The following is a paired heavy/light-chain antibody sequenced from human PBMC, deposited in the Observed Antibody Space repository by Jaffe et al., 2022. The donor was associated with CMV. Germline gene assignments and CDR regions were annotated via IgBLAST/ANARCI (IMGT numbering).Heavy chain of an antibody. CDR2: IYSAGTT. CDR1: GFTITTNY. D-gene: IGHD6-6*01. V-gene: IGHV3-53*01. J-gene: IGHJ4*02. Sequence: EVQLVESGGGLIQPGGSLRLSCAASGFTITTNYMNWVRQAPGKGLEWVSVIYSAGTTSYGDSVKGRFAISRDNSKNTLYLDMNNLRAEDTAVYYCAKGGYSSSPFDYWGQGTLVTVAS. CDR3: AKGGYSSSPFDY.
Light chain of an antibody. J-gene: IGLJ3*02. CDR1: TSNIGNNY. Sequence: QSVLTQPPSASGTPGQRVTISCSGSTSNIGNNYVYWYHQLPGTAPKLLIYRDNQRPSGVPERFSGSKSGTSASLAISGLRSDDEADYYCAAWDDSLSGWVFGGGTKLTVV. CDR2: RDN. V-gene: IGLV1-47*01. CDR3: AAWDDSLSGWV.